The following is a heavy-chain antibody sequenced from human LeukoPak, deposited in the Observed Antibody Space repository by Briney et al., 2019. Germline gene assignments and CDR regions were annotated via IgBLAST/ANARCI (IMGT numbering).Heavy chain of an antibody. V-gene: IGHV3-21*01. CDR3: VRVWGHSGYDYFPFDY. CDR1: GFTSSTYT. CDR2: INGDGRYI. Sequence: GGSLRLSCAASGFTSSTYTMNWVRQAPGKGLEWVSSINGDGRYIYYADSMKGRFTISRDNAKNSLYLQMNSLRAEDTAMYYCVRVWGHSGYDYFPFDYWGRGTLVTVSS. J-gene: IGHJ4*02. D-gene: IGHD5-12*01.